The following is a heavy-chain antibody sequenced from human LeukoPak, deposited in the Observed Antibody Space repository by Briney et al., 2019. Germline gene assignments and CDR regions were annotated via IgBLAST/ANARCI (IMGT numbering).Heavy chain of an antibody. J-gene: IGHJ6*03. D-gene: IGHD5-18*01. V-gene: IGHV3-48*01. Sequence: GGSLRLSCAASGFTFSSYSMNWVRQAPGKGLEWVSYISSSSSTIYYADSVKGRFTISRDNAKNSLYLQMNSLRAEDTAVYYCARDRIAYVDTAMDYYYYMDVWGKGTTVTVSS. CDR3: ARDRIAYVDTAMDYYYYMDV. CDR1: GFTFSSYS. CDR2: ISSSSSTI.